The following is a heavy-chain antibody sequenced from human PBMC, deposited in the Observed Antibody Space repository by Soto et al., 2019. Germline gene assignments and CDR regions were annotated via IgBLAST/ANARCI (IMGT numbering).Heavy chain of an antibody. CDR3: ARGPPQPFDY. V-gene: IGHV4-34*01. CDR2: INHSEST. CDR1: GGSFSGYY. Sequence: SETLSLTCAVYGGSFSGYYWSWIRQPPGKGLEWIGGINHSESTNYNPSLKSRVTISVDTSKNQFSLKLSSVTAADTAVYYCARGPPQPFDYWGQGTLVTVS. J-gene: IGHJ4*02. D-gene: IGHD6-13*01.